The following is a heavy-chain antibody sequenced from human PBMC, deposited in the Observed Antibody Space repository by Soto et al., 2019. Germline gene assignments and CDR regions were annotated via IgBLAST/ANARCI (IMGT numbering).Heavy chain of an antibody. V-gene: IGHV4-34*01. Sequence: PSETLSLTCAVYGGSFSGYYWSWIRQPPGKGLEWIGEINHSGSTNYNPSLKSRVTISVDTSKNQFSLKLSSVTAADTAVYYCARGCTSSSWYGYFDYWGQGTLVT. CDR1: GGSFSGYY. D-gene: IGHD6-13*01. CDR3: ARGCTSSSWYGYFDY. CDR2: INHSGST. J-gene: IGHJ4*02.